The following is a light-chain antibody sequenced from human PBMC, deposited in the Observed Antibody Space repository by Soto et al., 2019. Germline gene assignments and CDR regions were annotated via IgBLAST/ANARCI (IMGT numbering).Light chain of an antibody. CDR2: DAS. CDR1: QSISNW. J-gene: IGKJ1*01. V-gene: IGKV1-5*01. CDR3: QQYNSHPET. Sequence: DIQMTQSPSTLSASVGDRVTITCRASQSISNWLAWYQQKPGKAPKLLIYDASSLESGVPSRLSGSGSGTEFTLTISSLQPDDFATYYCQQYNSHPETFGQGTKVEIK.